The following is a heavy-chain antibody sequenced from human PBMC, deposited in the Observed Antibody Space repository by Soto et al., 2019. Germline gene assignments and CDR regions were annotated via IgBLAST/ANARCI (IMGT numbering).Heavy chain of an antibody. CDR2: ISSSSSYI. J-gene: IGHJ6*02. CDR1: GFTFSSYS. Sequence: GGSLRLSCAASGFTFSSYSMNWVRQAPGKGLEWVSSISSSSSYIYYADSVKGRFTISRDNAKNSLYLQMNSLRAEDTAVYYCASSPYAGRMDVLRFLEWLAPYYYYYYGMDVWGQGTTVTVSS. CDR3: ASSPYAGRMDVLRFLEWLAPYYYYYYGMDV. D-gene: IGHD3-3*01. V-gene: IGHV3-21*01.